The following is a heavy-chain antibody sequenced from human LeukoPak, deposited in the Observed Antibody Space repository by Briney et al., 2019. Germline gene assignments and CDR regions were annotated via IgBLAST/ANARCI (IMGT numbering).Heavy chain of an antibody. Sequence: GGSLRLSCAASGFTFSSYWMSWVRQAPGKGLEWVANIKQDGSEKYYVDSVKGQFTISRDNAKNSLYLQMNSLRAEDTAVYYCARESYDFWTPTTNFDYWGQGTLVTVSS. CDR3: ARESYDFWTPTTNFDY. J-gene: IGHJ4*02. D-gene: IGHD3-3*01. CDR1: GFTFSSYW. CDR2: IKQDGSEK. V-gene: IGHV3-7*01.